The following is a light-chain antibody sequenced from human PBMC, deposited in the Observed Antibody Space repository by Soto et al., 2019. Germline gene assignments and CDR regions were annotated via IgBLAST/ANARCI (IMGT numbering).Light chain of an antibody. J-gene: IGLJ2*01. CDR3: AAWDDSLNGVV. Sequence: QSVLTQPPSASGTPGQRVTISCSGSSSNIGSHTVNWYQQLPGTAPRLLIYNTYYRPSGVPDRFSGSKSGTSASLAISGLQSEDEDDYYCAAWDDSLNGVVFGGGTKLNVL. V-gene: IGLV1-44*01. CDR1: SSNIGSHT. CDR2: NTY.